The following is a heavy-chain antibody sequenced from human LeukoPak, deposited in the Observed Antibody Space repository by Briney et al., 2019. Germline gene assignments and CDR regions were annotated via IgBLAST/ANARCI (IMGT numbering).Heavy chain of an antibody. Sequence: GGSLRLSCAASGFTFSSYAMSWVRQAPGKGLEWVSAISGSGGSTYYADSVKGRFTISRDNSKNTLYLQMNSLRAEDTAVYYCAKNLVTYYDILTGYYIGWFDPWGQGTLVTVSS. CDR2: ISGSGGST. CDR3: AKNLVTYYDILTGYYIGWFDP. D-gene: IGHD3-9*01. J-gene: IGHJ5*02. CDR1: GFTFSSYA. V-gene: IGHV3-23*01.